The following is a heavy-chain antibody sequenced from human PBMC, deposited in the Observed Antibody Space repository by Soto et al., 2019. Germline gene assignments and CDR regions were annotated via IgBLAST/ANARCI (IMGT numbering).Heavy chain of an antibody. CDR3: ARDTIAAAGMMAYYYYGMDV. V-gene: IGHV1-18*01. D-gene: IGHD6-13*01. Sequence: QVQLVQSGAEVKKPGASVKVSCKASGYTFTSYGISWVRQAPGQGLEWMGWISAYNGNTNYAQKLQGRVTMTTDTSTSTAYTELRSLRSDDTAVYYCARDTIAAAGMMAYYYYGMDVWGQGTTVTVSS. CDR1: GYTFTSYG. CDR2: ISAYNGNT. J-gene: IGHJ6*02.